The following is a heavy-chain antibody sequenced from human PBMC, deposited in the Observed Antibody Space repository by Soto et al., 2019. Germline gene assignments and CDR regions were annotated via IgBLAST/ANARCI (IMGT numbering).Heavy chain of an antibody. V-gene: IGHV3-33*01. CDR3: ARDRQFWGGSYVVFAYKYGMDV. D-gene: IGHD3-3*01. CDR2: VWYDGSNQ. CDR1: GFTFSSYG. Sequence: QVQLVESGGGVVQPGGSLRLSCAASGFTFSSYGMHWVRQTPGKGLQWVALVWYDGSNQYYADSVKGRFTISRDNSKNTQHLQLNSLGAEDTAVYFCARDRQFWGGSYVVFAYKYGMDVCGQGTTVTVSS. J-gene: IGHJ6*02.